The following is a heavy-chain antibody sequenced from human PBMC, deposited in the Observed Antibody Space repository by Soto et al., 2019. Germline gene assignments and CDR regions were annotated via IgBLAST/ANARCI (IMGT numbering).Heavy chain of an antibody. V-gene: IGHV1-18*01. Sequence: QVQLVQSGAEVKKPGASVRVSCKASGYTFDSYGLNWVRQAPGQGLEWMGWISTHTGNTDYPQRFQGRVTMTTDKSTNTAFLELRSLTSDDTAVYYCVRDVSVSSGSFGGYWGQGTLVSVSS. CDR1: GYTFDSYG. D-gene: IGHD3-10*01. J-gene: IGHJ4*02. CDR2: ISTHTGNT. CDR3: VRDVSVSSGSFGGY.